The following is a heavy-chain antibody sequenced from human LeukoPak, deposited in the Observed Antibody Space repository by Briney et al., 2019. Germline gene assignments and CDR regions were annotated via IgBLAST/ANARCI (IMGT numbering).Heavy chain of an antibody. J-gene: IGHJ6*02. CDR2: ITTSSSVI. CDR3: VRSPNGIDV. Sequence: GSLRLSCAASGFTFSNYFMSWVRQAPGKGLEWVSYITTSSSVIHYTDSVKGRFTVSRDDAKNSLYLQMTSLRDEDTAVYYCVRSPNGIDVWGQGTTVTVSS. CDR1: GFTFSNYF. V-gene: IGHV3-48*02.